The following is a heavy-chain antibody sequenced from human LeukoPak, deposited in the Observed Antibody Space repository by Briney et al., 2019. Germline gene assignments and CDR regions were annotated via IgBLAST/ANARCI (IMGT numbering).Heavy chain of an antibody. CDR2: IYYSGST. CDR3: ARDRRGVDYYYGMDV. J-gene: IGHJ6*04. V-gene: IGHV4-39*07. D-gene: IGHD2-21*01. CDR1: GGSISSSSYY. Sequence: KSSETLSLTCTVSGGSISSSSYYWGWIRQPPGKGLEWIGSIYYSGSTYYNPSLKSRLTISVDTSKNRFSLKLSSVTAADTAVYYCARDRRGVDYYYGMDVWGKGTTVTVSS.